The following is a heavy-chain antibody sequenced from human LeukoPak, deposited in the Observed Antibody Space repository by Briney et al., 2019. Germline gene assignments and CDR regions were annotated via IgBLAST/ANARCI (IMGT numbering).Heavy chain of an antibody. Sequence: GGSLRLSCAASGFTFSSYSMNWVRQAPGKGLEWVSVIYSGGSTYYADSVKGRFTISRDNSKNTLYLQMNSLRAEDTAVYYCARGDSYGPRDAFDIWGQGTMVTVSS. D-gene: IGHD5-18*01. CDR2: IYSGGST. V-gene: IGHV3-53*01. J-gene: IGHJ3*02. CDR3: ARGDSYGPRDAFDI. CDR1: GFTFSSYS.